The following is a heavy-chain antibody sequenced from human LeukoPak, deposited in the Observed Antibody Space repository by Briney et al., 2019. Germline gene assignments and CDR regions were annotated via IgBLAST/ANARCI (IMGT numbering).Heavy chain of an antibody. V-gene: IGHV1-2*02. Sequence: ASVKVSCKASGYTFTGYYMHWVRQAPGQGLEWMGWINPNSGGTNYAQKFQGRVTMTRDTSISTACMELSRLRSDDTAVYYCARLVITIAPLSTDSLEFDYWGQGTLVTVSS. CDR1: GYTFTGYY. J-gene: IGHJ4*02. CDR2: INPNSGGT. D-gene: IGHD3-16*02. CDR3: ARLVITIAPLSTDSLEFDY.